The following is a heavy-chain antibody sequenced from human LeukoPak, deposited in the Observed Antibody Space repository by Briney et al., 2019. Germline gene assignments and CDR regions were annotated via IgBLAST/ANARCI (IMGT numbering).Heavy chain of an antibody. J-gene: IGHJ4*02. CDR1: GFTFKKYW. D-gene: IGHD5-24*01. Sequence: GESLRLSCAASGFTFKKYWMNWVREVPGKGLECLANIKEDGSETYYADSVKGRFTISRDNPKNLLFLQINSLRVEDTAVYYCARETPRRGETRDGYRWGQGTLVTVSS. CDR3: ARETPRRGETRDGYR. CDR2: IKEDGSET. V-gene: IGHV3-7*01.